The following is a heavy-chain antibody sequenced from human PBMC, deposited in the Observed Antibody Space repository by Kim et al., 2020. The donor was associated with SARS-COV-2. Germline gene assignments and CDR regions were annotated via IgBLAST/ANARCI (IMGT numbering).Heavy chain of an antibody. J-gene: IGHJ4*02. D-gene: IGHD1-26*01. CDR2: YHSGST. V-gene: IGHV4-4*02. Sequence: YHSGSTNHNPSLKRRVTISVDKSKNQFSLKLSSVTAADTAVYYCARGGVYWGQGTLVTVSS. CDR3: ARGGVY.